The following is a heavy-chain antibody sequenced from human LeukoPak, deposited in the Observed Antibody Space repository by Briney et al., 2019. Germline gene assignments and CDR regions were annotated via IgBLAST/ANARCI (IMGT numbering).Heavy chain of an antibody. V-gene: IGHV1-2*02. D-gene: IGHD6-13*01. CDR2: INPNSGGT. CDR3: ARDGGLRQRGYSSS. J-gene: IGHJ4*02. Sequence: ASVKVSCKASGYTFTGCYMHWVRQAPGQGLEWMGWINPNSGGTNYAQKFQGRVTMTRDTSISTAYMELSRLRSDDTAVYYCARDGGLRQRGYSSSWGQGTLVTVSS. CDR1: GYTFTGCY.